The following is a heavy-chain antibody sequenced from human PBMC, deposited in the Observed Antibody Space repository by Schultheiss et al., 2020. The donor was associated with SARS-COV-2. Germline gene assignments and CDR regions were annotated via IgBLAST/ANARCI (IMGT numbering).Heavy chain of an antibody. CDR2: ISSSGTSI. V-gene: IGHV3-11*04. Sequence: GGSLRLSCEASGFTFSNNAMSWVRQAPGKGLEWVSYISSSGTSISYADSVKGRFTISRDNAKNSLYLQMNSLRAEDTAVYYCAKECEPRSSMSLDYWGQGTLVTVSS. CDR1: GFTFSNNA. CDR3: AKECEPRSSMSLDY. J-gene: IGHJ4*02. D-gene: IGHD1-14*01.